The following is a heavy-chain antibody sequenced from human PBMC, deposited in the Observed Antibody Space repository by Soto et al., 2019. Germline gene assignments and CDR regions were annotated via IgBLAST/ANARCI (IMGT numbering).Heavy chain of an antibody. CDR1: GGTFSSYA. V-gene: IGHV1-69*06. J-gene: IGHJ6*02. D-gene: IGHD6-19*01. CDR2: IIPIFSRA. CDR3: ARGEAVAGEYYYGMDV. Sequence: SVKVSCKASGGTFSSYAISWVRQAPGQGLEWMGGIIPIFSRANYAQKFQGRVTITADKSTSTAYMELSSLRSEDTAVYYCARGEAVAGEYYYGMDVWGQGTTVTVSS.